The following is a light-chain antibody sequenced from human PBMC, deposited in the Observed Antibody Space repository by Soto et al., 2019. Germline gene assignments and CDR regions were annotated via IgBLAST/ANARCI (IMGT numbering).Light chain of an antibody. Sequence: DIQLTQSPSTLAASVGDRVTISCRASESISVSLAWYQQKPGKAPRLLIYDASTLQGGVPSRFSGRGSGTECTLTVTSLQPEDFASYFCQQYDKYSTFGHGTKVDIK. V-gene: IGKV1-5*01. J-gene: IGKJ1*01. CDR3: QQYDKYST. CDR2: DAS. CDR1: ESISVS.